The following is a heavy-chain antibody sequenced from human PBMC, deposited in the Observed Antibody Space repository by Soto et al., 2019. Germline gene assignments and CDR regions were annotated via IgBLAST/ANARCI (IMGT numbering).Heavy chain of an antibody. CDR1: GFTFSSYG. V-gene: IGHV3-30*18. J-gene: IGHJ5*02. CDR2: ISYDGSNK. D-gene: IGHD3-22*01. Sequence: PGGSLRLSCAASGFTFSSYGMHWVRQAPGKGLEWVAVISYDGSNKYYAGSVKGRFTISRDNSKNTLYLQMNSLRAEDTAVYYCAKDGNYYDSSGPEDWFDPWGQGTLVTVSS. CDR3: AKDGNYYDSSGPEDWFDP.